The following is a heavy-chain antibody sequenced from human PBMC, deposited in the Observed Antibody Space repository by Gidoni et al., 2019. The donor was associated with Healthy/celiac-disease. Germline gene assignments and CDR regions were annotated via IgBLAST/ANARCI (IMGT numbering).Heavy chain of an antibody. CDR1: GYTFTSYG. Sequence: QVQLVQSGAEVKKPGASVKVSCKASGYTFTSYGISGVRQAPGQGLEWMGWISAYNGNTNYAQKLQGRVTMTKDTSTSTDYMELRSLRSDDTAVYYCARDRGGSYYHLYYFDYWGQGTLVTVSS. V-gene: IGHV1-18*04. CDR2: ISAYNGNT. J-gene: IGHJ4*02. D-gene: IGHD1-26*01. CDR3: ARDRGGSYYHLYYFDY.